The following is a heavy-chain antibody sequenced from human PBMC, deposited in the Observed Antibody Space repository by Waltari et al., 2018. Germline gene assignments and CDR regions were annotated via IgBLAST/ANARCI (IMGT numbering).Heavy chain of an antibody. CDR3: ARDLGRDGFI. CDR1: GYSISSGYY. D-gene: IGHD2-15*01. Sequence: QVQLQESGPGLVKPSETLSLTCAVSGYSISSGYYWGWIRQPPGKGLEWIGSIYHSGSTYYNPSLKSRVTISVDTSKNQFSLKLSSVTAADTAVYYCARDLGRDGFIWDQGTMVTVSS. V-gene: IGHV4-38-2*02. J-gene: IGHJ3*01. CDR2: IYHSGST.